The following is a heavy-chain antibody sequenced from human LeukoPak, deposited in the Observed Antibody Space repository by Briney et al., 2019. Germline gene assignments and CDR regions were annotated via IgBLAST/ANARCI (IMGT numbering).Heavy chain of an antibody. Sequence: GGSLRLSCAASGFTFSSYAMSWVRQAPGKGLEWVSAISGSGGSTYYADSVKGRFTISRDNSKNTLYLQMNSLRAEDTAVYYCARGVGIAAAGTYRIDYWGQGTLVTVSS. J-gene: IGHJ4*02. D-gene: IGHD6-13*01. V-gene: IGHV3-23*01. CDR2: ISGSGGST. CDR3: ARGVGIAAAGTYRIDY. CDR1: GFTFSSYA.